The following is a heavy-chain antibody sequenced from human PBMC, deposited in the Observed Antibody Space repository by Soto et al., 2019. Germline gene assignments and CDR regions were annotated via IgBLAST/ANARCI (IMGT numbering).Heavy chain of an antibody. CDR2: IIHTGST. CDR3: ARDRIPFSGALDI. V-gene: IGHV4-34*12. Sequence: SETLSLTCAVYGGSFSGYYWTWIRQPPGKGLEWIGEIIHTGSTNYNPSLESRVTISVDTSEKQFSLKLSSVTAADTAVYHCARDRIPFSGALDIWGQGTVVTV. D-gene: IGHD3-3*02. CDR1: GGSFSGYY. J-gene: IGHJ3*02.